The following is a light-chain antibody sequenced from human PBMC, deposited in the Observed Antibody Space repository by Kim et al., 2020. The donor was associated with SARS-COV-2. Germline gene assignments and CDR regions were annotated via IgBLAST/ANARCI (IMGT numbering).Light chain of an antibody. CDR2: LGS. CDR3: MQALQAPR. Sequence: EPDSISCRSSQSLLHSNGYNYLDWYLQKPGQSPQLLIYLGSNRASGVPDRFSGSGSGTDFTLKISRVEAEDVGVYYCMQALQAPRFGPGTKVDIK. CDR1: QSLLHSNGYNY. J-gene: IGKJ3*01. V-gene: IGKV2-28*01.